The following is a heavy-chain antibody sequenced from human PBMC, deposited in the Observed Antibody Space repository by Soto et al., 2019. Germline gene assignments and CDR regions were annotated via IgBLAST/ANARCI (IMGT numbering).Heavy chain of an antibody. J-gene: IGHJ4*02. CDR1: GGSISSYY. Sequence: PSETLSLTCTVSGGSISSYYWSWIRQPPGKGLEWIGYIYYSGSTNYNPSLKSRVTISVDTSKNQFSLKLSSVTAADTAVYYCTRARGRGFINFPADYWGQGTLVTFPS. CDR2: IYYSGST. D-gene: IGHD3-10*01. V-gene: IGHV4-59*01. CDR3: TRARGRGFINFPADY.